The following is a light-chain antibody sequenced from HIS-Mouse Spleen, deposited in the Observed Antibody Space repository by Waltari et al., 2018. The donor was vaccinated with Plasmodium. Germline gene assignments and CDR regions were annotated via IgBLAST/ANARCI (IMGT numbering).Light chain of an antibody. CDR2: EGS. CDR3: CSYAGSSTNWV. V-gene: IGLV2-23*01. J-gene: IGLJ3*02. Sequence: QSALTQPASVSGSPGQSITISCTGTSSDVGSYNLVSWYQQHPGKAPKLMIYEGSKRPSGGSNRFSGSKSGNTASLTISGLQAEDEADYCCCSYAGSSTNWVFGGGTKLTVL. CDR1: SSDVGSYNL.